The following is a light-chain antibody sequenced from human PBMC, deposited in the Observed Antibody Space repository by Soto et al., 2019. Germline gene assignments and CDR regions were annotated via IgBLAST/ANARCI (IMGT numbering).Light chain of an antibody. J-gene: IGKJ4*01. V-gene: IGKV3-20*01. CDR1: QSVSNTY. CDR3: QQYGSSPLT. Sequence: EIVLTQSPGTLSLSPGERATLSCRASQSVSNTYLAWYQQKPGRAPRLLISGASIRPAGIPDRFSGSASGTDFPLTISRLAPEDFAVYYCQQYGSSPLTFGGGTKVEI. CDR2: GAS.